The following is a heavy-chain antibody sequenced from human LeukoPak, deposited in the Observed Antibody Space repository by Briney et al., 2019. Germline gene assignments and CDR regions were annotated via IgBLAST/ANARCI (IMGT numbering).Heavy chain of an antibody. J-gene: IGHJ6*03. CDR2: IYTSGST. V-gene: IGHV4-61*02. Sequence: SETLSLTCTVSGGSITSGSYYWGWIRQPPGKGLEWIGRIYTSGSTNYNPSLKSRVTMSVDTSKNQFSLKLSSVTAADTAVYYCARQSIAAAGTYYYYYYMDVWGKGTTVTVSS. D-gene: IGHD6-13*01. CDR3: ARQSIAAAGTYYYYYYMDV. CDR1: GGSITSGSYY.